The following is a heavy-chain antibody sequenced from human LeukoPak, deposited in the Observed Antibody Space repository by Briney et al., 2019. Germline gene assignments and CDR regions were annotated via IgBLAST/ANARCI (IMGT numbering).Heavy chain of an antibody. CDR3: ARVQYSSSWYPDYHYYYMDV. CDR2: IYYSGST. Sequence: SETLSLTCTVSGGSISSGDYYWSWIRQPPGKGLEWIGYIYYSGSTYYNPSLKSRVTISVDTSKNQFSLKLSSVTAADTAVYYCARVQYSSSWYPDYHYYYMDVWGKGTTVTVS. D-gene: IGHD6-13*01. V-gene: IGHV4-30-4*08. J-gene: IGHJ6*03. CDR1: GGSISSGDYY.